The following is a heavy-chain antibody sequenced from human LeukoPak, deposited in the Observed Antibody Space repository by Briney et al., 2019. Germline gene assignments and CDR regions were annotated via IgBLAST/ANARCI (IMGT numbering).Heavy chain of an antibody. V-gene: IGHV1-2*02. J-gene: IGHJ4*02. CDR3: ARGDIVATVADY. CDR2: INPNSGGT. Sequence: ASVTVSCKASGYTFTGYYMHWVRQAPGQGLEWMGWINPNSGGTNYAQKVQGRVTMTRDTSISTAYMELSRLRSDDTAVYYCARGDIVATVADYWGQGTLVTVSS. CDR1: GYTFTGYY. D-gene: IGHD5-12*01.